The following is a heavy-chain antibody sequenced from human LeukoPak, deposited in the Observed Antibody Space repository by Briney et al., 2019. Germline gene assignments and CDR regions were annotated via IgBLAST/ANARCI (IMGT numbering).Heavy chain of an antibody. CDR3: ARVKATVTHFDY. CDR1: GFTFSSYA. V-gene: IGHV3-30-3*01. CDR2: ISYDGSNK. D-gene: IGHD4-17*01. J-gene: IGHJ4*02. Sequence: GRSLRLSCAASGFTFSSYAMHWVRQAPGKGLEWVAVISYDGSNKYYADSVKGRFTISRDNAKNSLYLQMNSLRAEDTAVYYCARVKATVTHFDYWGQGTLVTVSS.